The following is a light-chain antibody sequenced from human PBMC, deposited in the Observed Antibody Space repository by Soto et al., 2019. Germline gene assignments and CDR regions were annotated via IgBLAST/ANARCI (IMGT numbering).Light chain of an antibody. V-gene: IGKV3-15*01. CDR3: QQYNNWPRT. CDR1: QSVRSN. J-gene: IGKJ1*01. Sequence: EIVLTQSPGTLSLSPGERATLSCRASQSVRSNLAWYQQKPGQAPRLLIYSASTRATGIPARFSGSGSGTEFTLTISSLQSEDFAVYYCQQYNNWPRTFGQGTKVDI. CDR2: SAS.